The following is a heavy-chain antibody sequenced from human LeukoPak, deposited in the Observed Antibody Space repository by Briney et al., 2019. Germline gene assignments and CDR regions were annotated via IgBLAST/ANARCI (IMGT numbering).Heavy chain of an antibody. CDR1: GYTFTSYY. J-gene: IGHJ5*02. CDR2: INPTGGST. D-gene: IGHD1-26*01. CDR3: ARDNSVGDNAWWFDP. Sequence: ASVKVSCKASGYTFTSYYMHWVRQAPGQGLEWMGLINPTGGSTGYAQKFQGRVTMTRDMSTSTDYMELSSLRSGDTAIYYCARDNSVGDNAWWFDPWGQGTLVTVSS. V-gene: IGHV1-46*01.